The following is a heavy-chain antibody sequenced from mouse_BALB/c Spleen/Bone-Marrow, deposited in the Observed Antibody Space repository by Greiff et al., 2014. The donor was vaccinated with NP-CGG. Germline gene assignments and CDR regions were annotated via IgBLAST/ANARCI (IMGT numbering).Heavy chain of an antibody. V-gene: IGHV2-4-1*01. CDR1: GLSLTSYG. CDR2: IWNIGTT. J-gene: IGHJ3*01. CDR3: ASEFAY. Sequence: VKLQESGPGLVQSSQSLSITCTVSGLSLTSYGVHWVRLSPGKGLEWLGVIWNIGTTDYNAAFISRLSITKDNSKSQVFFKMNSLKADDTAIYYCASEFAYWGQGTLVTVSA.